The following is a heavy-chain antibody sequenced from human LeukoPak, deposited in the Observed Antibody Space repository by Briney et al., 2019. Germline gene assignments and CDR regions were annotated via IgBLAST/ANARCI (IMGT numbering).Heavy chain of an antibody. V-gene: IGHV1-69*04. CDR1: GGTFSTHS. CDR2: IIPILGIT. Sequence: SVKVSCKASGGTFSTHSISWVRQAPGQGLEWMGRIIPILGITNYAQKFQGRVTITADKSTSTAYMELSSLRSEDTAVYYCARGHDYGDYWGQGTLVTISS. CDR3: ARGHDYGDY. J-gene: IGHJ4*02.